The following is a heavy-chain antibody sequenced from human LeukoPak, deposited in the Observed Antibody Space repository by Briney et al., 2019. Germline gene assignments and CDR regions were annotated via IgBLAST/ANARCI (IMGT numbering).Heavy chain of an antibody. CDR1: GGSISSGSYY. CDR2: MYYSVST. Sequence: PSETLSLTCTVSGGSISSGSYYWSWIRQPPGKGLEWIGYMYYSVSTKYNPSLKSRVTMSVDTSKNQFSLNLSSVTAADTAVYYCARLSQGAFGWFDPWGQGTLVTVSS. CDR3: ARLSQGAFGWFDP. V-gene: IGHV4-61*01. D-gene: IGHD3-10*01. J-gene: IGHJ5*02.